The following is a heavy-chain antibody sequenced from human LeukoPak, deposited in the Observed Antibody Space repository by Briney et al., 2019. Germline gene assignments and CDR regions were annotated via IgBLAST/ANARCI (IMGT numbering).Heavy chain of an antibody. D-gene: IGHD5-24*01. CDR2: IGIDSGNT. Sequence: PGGSLRLSCAASGFTFSDYSMNWVRQAPGKGLEWISYIGIDSGNTNYADSLKGRFTMSGDKAKNSLYLQMNSLRVEDMAVYYCARDYKYAFDNWGQGTLVTVSS. CDR1: GFTFSDYS. V-gene: IGHV3-48*01. J-gene: IGHJ4*02. CDR3: ARDYKYAFDN.